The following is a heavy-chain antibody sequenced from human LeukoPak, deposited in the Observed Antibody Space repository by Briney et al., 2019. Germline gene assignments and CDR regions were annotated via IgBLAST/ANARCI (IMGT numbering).Heavy chain of an antibody. CDR2: INPNSGDT. Sequence: ASVKVSCKASGYTFTGDYMHWVRQAPGQGLEWMGWINPNSGDTNYAQRFQGRVTMTGDTSISTAYMELSRQRSDDTAVYYCANDSGRYSFDYWGQGTLVTVSS. J-gene: IGHJ4*02. D-gene: IGHD1-26*01. V-gene: IGHV1-2*02. CDR3: ANDSGRYSFDY. CDR1: GYTFTGDY.